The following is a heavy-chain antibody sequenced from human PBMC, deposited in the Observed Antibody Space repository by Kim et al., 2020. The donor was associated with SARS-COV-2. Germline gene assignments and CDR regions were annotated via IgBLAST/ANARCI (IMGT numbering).Heavy chain of an antibody. Sequence: GGSLRLSCAASGFTFSSYAMHWVRQAPGKGLEWVAVISYDGSNKYYADSVKGRFTISRDNSKNTLYLQMNSLRAEDTAVYYCARDPPDVEWRYYFDYWGQRALVTVSS. D-gene: IGHD3-3*01. V-gene: IGHV3-30-3*01. CDR3: ARDPPDVEWRYYFDY. J-gene: IGHJ4*02. CDR2: ISYDGSNK. CDR1: GFTFSSYA.